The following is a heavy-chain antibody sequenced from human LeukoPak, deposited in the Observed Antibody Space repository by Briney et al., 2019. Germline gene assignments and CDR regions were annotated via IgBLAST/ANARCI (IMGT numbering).Heavy chain of an antibody. Sequence: SETLSLTCTVSGGSISSGSYYWSWIRQPAGKGLERIGRIYTSGSTNYNPSLKSRVTISVDTSKNQFSLKLSSVTAADTAVYYCASGEAYYSNSEYSYYMDVWGKGTTVTVSS. CDR2: IYTSGST. D-gene: IGHD4-11*01. V-gene: IGHV4-61*02. CDR3: ASGEAYYSNSEYSYYMDV. J-gene: IGHJ6*03. CDR1: GGSISSGSYY.